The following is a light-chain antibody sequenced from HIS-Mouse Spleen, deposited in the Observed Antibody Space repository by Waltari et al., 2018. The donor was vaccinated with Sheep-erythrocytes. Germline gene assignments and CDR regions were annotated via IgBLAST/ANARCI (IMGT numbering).Light chain of an antibody. J-gene: IGLJ1*01. CDR1: SSDVGGYTY. Sequence: QSALTQPRSVSGSPGQSVTISCTGTSSDVGGYTYVSWYQQHPGKAPTLMIYDVSKRTSGIPDLFSGSKSGNTASLTISGIQSEDESDYYSCSQAGSYNHVFATGTKVTVL. V-gene: IGLV2-11*01. CDR2: DVS. CDR3: CSQAGSYNHV.